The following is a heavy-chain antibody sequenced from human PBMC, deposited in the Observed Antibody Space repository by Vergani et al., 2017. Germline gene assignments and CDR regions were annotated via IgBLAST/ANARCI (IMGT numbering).Heavy chain of an antibody. CDR1: GYTFTTYG. CDR3: ARGRLKIEGVTSNWFDP. J-gene: IGHJ5*02. V-gene: IGHV1-18*01. CDR2: ISASNGNT. Sequence: QVQLVQSGTEVKKPGASVKVSCTASGYTFTTYGISWVRQAPGQGLEWMGWISASNGNTNYAQKLLGRFTMTTDRSTSTAYMELRSLRSDDTAVYYCARGRLKIEGVTSNWFDPWGQGTLVTVSS. D-gene: IGHD1-26*01.